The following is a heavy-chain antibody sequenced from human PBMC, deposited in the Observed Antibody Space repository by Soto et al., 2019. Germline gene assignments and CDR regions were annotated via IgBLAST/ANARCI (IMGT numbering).Heavy chain of an antibody. CDR3: ARLLMVYAIRGWFDH. V-gene: IGHV3-11*01. J-gene: IGHJ5*02. CDR1: GFTFSDYY. Sequence: GGSLRLSCAASGFTFSDYYMSWIRQAPGKGLEWVSYISSSGSTIYYADSVKGRFTISRDNAKNSLYLQMNSLRAEDTAVYYCARLLMVYAIRGWFDHWAQGTLVTVSS. D-gene: IGHD2-8*01. CDR2: ISSSGSTI.